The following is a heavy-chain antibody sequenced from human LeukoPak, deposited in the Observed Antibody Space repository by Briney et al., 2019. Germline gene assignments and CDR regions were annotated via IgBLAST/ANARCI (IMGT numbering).Heavy chain of an antibody. J-gene: IGHJ4*02. CDR2: INSDGSST. CDR1: GFTVSSNY. CDR3: ARDPGGQWLVRDRYFDF. Sequence: GGSLRLSCAASGFTVSSNYMSWVRQAPGKGLEWVSRINSDGSSTSYADSVKGRFTISRDNAKNSLYLQLNSLRAEDTAVYYCARDPGGQWLVRDRYFDFWGQGTLVTVSS. V-gene: IGHV3-74*01. D-gene: IGHD6-19*01.